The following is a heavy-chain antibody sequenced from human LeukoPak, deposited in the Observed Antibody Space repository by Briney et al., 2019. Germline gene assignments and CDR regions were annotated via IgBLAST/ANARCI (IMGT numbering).Heavy chain of an antibody. Sequence: ASVKVSCKASGYTFTGYYMHWVRQAPGQGLEWMGWMNPNSGNTGYAQKFQGRVTMTRNTSISTAYMELSSLRSEDTAVYYCATYSDFGHGWFDPWGQGTLVTVSS. V-gene: IGHV1-8*02. CDR1: GYTFTGYY. CDR2: MNPNSGNT. D-gene: IGHD2-15*01. J-gene: IGHJ5*02. CDR3: ATYSDFGHGWFDP.